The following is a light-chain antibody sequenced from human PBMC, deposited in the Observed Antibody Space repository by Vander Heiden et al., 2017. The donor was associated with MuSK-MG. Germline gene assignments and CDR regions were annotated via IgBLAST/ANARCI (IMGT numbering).Light chain of an antibody. CDR3: SSYTSSSVV. V-gene: IGLV2-18*02. CDR1: SSDVGSYNR. Sequence: QSALTQPPSVSGSPGQSVTISCTGTSSDVGSYNRVSWYQQPPGTAPELMNYEVSNRPSGVPDRFSGSKSGNTASLTISGLQAEDEADYYCSSYTSSSVVFGGGTKLTVL. CDR2: EVS. J-gene: IGLJ2*01.